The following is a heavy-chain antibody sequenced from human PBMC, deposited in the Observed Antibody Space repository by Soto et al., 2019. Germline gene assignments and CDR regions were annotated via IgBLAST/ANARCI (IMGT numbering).Heavy chain of an antibody. CDR3: ARVGSTLSYYYYYYMDV. D-gene: IGHD2-2*01. Sequence: APVKVSCKASGYTITSYGVSWVRRAPGEGLEWMGWISAYNGNTNYAQKLQGRVTMTTDTSTSTAYMELRSLRSDDTAVYYCARVGSTLSYYYYYYMDVSGKGTTVTVSS. CDR2: ISAYNGNT. CDR1: GYTITSYG. V-gene: IGHV1-18*01. J-gene: IGHJ6*03.